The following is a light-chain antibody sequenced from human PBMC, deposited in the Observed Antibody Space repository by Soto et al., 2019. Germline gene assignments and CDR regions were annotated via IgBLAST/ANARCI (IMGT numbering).Light chain of an antibody. V-gene: IGLV1-40*01. Sequence: QSVLTQPPSVSGAPGQRVTISCTGSRSNIGAGYDIHWYQQLPGTAPQLLIYGNTNRPSRVPDRFSGSKSGTSASLTITGLQDEDEADYYYQSYDNSLSAYVFGTGTKLTVL. J-gene: IGLJ1*01. CDR3: QSYDNSLSAYV. CDR2: GNT. CDR1: RSNIGAGYD.